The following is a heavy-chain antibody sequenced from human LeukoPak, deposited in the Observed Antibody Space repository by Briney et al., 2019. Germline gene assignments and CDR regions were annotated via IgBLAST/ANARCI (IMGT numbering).Heavy chain of an antibody. CDR1: GFTFDDYA. V-gene: IGHV3-9*01. Sequence: PGGSLRLSCAASGFTFDDYAMHRVRQGPGKGLEWVSGISWNSGSVGYADSVKGRFTISRDNAKNSLYLQMNSLRAEDTALYYCVKGSENFYDSKVDYWGQGTLVTVSS. D-gene: IGHD3-22*01. CDR2: ISWNSGSV. CDR3: VKGSENFYDSKVDY. J-gene: IGHJ4*02.